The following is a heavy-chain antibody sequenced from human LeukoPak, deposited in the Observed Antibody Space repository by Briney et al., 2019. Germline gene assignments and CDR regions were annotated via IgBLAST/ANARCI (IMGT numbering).Heavy chain of an antibody. J-gene: IGHJ6*03. D-gene: IGHD3-10*01. CDR2: IIPIFGTA. Sequence: SVKVSCKASGGTFSSYAISWVRQAPGQGLEWMGGIIPIFGTANYAQKFQGRVTITADKSTSTAYMELYSLRSEDTAVYYCARAIRGSKIASRYYYYYMDVWGKGTTVTVSS. CDR1: GGTFSSYA. V-gene: IGHV1-69*06. CDR3: ARAIRGSKIASRYYYYYMDV.